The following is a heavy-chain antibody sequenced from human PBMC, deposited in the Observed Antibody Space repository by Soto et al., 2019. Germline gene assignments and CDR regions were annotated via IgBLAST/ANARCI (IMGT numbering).Heavy chain of an antibody. Sequence: GGSLRLSCAASGFTFSSYAMSWVRQAPGKGLEWVSAISGSGGSTYYADSVKGRFTISRDNSKNTLYLQMNSLRAEDTAVYYCASTVPRDYYGSGSYRHYYGMDVWGQGTTVTVSS. J-gene: IGHJ6*02. CDR3: ASTVPRDYYGSGSYRHYYGMDV. V-gene: IGHV3-23*01. CDR1: GFTFSSYA. CDR2: ISGSGGST. D-gene: IGHD3-10*01.